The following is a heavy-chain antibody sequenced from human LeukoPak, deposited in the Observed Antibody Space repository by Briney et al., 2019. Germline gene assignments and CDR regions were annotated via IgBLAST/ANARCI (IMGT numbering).Heavy chain of an antibody. V-gene: IGHV4-4*07. Sequence: PSETLSLTCTVSGGSISGYYWSWIRQPAGKGLEWIGRIYTSGSTNYNPSLKSRVTISVDTSKNQFSLKLSSVTAADTAVYYCARSKAGWYYYDSSGYLDYWGQGTLVTVSS. D-gene: IGHD3-22*01. CDR2: IYTSGST. CDR1: GGSISGYY. J-gene: IGHJ4*02. CDR3: ARSKAGWYYYDSSGYLDY.